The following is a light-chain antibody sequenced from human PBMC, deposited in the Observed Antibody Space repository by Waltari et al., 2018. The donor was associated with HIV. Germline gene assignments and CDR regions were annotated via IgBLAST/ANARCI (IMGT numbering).Light chain of an antibody. CDR3: QQAHSFPHT. CDR2: SAS. Sequence: IQVTQSPSLVSASLGDTVPITRQASASISYDIAWYQQRPREAPRLLIYSASRLDTGVPSRFSGGGSGTYFTLIISGLEPEDFATYFCQQAHSFPHTFGPGTKVE. J-gene: IGKJ2*01. CDR1: ASISYD. V-gene: IGKV1-12*01.